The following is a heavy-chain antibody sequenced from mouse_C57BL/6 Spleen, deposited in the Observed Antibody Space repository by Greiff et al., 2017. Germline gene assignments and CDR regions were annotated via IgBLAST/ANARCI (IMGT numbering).Heavy chain of an antibody. D-gene: IGHD1-1*02. CDR3: TRGSYKAMDY. V-gene: IGHV1-15*01. J-gene: IGHJ4*01. Sequence: QVQLQQSGAELVRPGASVTLSCKASGYTFTDYEMHWVKQTPVHGLEWIGAIDPETGGTAYNQKFKGKAILTADKSSSTAYMELRSLTSEDSAVYYCTRGSYKAMDYWGQGTSVTVCS. CDR2: IDPETGGT. CDR1: GYTFTDYE.